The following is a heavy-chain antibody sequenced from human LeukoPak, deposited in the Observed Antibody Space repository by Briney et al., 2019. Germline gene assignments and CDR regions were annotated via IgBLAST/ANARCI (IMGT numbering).Heavy chain of an antibody. J-gene: IGHJ4*02. Sequence: GGSLRLSCAASGFTVSSNYMSWVRQAPGKGLEWVSVIYSGGSTYYADSVKGRFTISRDNSKNTLYLQMNSLRAEDTAVYYCARQVRYSGSYYLDYWGRGALVTVSS. CDR2: IYSGGST. D-gene: IGHD1-26*01. CDR3: ARQVRYSGSYYLDY. V-gene: IGHV3-53*01. CDR1: GFTVSSNY.